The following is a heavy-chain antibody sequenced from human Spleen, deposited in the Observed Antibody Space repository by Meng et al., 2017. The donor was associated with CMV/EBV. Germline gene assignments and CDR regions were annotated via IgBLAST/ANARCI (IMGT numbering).Heavy chain of an antibody. Sequence: GESLKISCAASGFTFGTYGMAWVRQAPGKGLEWVATISSLGHITYYADSVKGRFTTSRDNSKNILFLQMGSLRAQDTARYYCAKLPTVTTIRGFDYWGQGTLVTVSS. CDR1: GFTFGTYG. CDR2: ISSLGHIT. J-gene: IGHJ4*02. D-gene: IGHD4-17*01. CDR3: AKLPTVTTIRGFDY. V-gene: IGHV3-23*01.